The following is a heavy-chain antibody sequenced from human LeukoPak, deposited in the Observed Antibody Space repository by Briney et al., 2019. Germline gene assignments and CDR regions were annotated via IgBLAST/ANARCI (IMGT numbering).Heavy chain of an antibody. J-gene: IGHJ4*02. CDR2: INMYTANP. D-gene: IGHD3-16*01. V-gene: IGHV7-4-1*02. Sequence: ASVKVSCTASGYTFTRYAINWLRQAPGQGLEWMGWINMYTANPAYAQGFTERFVFSLDTSVTTAYLQISNLKTEDTAVYYCARHDNDDDFDYWGQGTLVTVSS. CDR1: GYTFTRYA. CDR3: ARHDNDDDFDY.